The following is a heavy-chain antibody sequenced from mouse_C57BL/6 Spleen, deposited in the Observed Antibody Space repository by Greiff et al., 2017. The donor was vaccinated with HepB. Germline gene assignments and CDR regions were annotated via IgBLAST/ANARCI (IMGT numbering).Heavy chain of an antibody. CDR2: ISYDGSN. Sequence: DVKLQESGPGLVKPSQSLSLTCSVTGYSITSGYYWNWIRQFPGNKLEWMGYISYDGSNNYNPSLKNRISITRDTSKNQFFLKLNSVTTEDTATYYCASENDYDERPVAWFAYWGQGTLVTVSA. D-gene: IGHD2-4*01. J-gene: IGHJ3*01. V-gene: IGHV3-6*01. CDR1: GYSITSGYY. CDR3: ASENDYDERPVAWFAY.